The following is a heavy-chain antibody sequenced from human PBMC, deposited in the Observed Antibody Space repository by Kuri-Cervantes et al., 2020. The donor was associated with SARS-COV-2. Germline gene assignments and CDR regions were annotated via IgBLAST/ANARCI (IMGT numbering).Heavy chain of an antibody. CDR3: TTTGP. CDR1: GFTFSDYS. Sequence: GGSLRLSCAASGFTFSDYSLNWVRQAPGKGLEWVSSISSTSSYIFYADSVRGRFTVSRDNANNTLYLQMNSLKTEDTAVYYCTTTGPWGQGTLVTGYS. CDR2: ISSTSSYI. V-gene: IGHV3-21*03. D-gene: IGHD1-1*01. J-gene: IGHJ5*02.